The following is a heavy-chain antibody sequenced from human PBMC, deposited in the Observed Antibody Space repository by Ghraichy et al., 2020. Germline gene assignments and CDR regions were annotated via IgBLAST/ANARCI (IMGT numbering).Heavy chain of an antibody. CDR2: IWYDGSNK. V-gene: IGHV3-33*01. J-gene: IGHJ3*02. CDR1: GFTFSSYG. CDR3: ARAPGIAAADIDAFNI. Sequence: GGSLRLSCAASGFTFSSYGMHWVRQAPGKGLEWVAVIWYDGSNKYYADSVKGRFTISRDNSKNTLYLQMNSLRAEDTAVYYCARAPGIAAADIDAFNIWGQGTIVTVSS. D-gene: IGHD6-13*01.